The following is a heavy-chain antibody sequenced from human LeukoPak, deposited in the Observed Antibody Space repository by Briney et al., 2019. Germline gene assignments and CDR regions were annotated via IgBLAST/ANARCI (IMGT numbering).Heavy chain of an antibody. V-gene: IGHV3-33*01. J-gene: IGHJ4*02. D-gene: IGHD3-10*01. CDR3: ARDGSGSRLTPFDY. Sequence: GGSLRLSCAASGFTFSSYGMQGVRQAPGKGREGGAVIWYVGSNKYYADSVKSRFTISRDNSKTTLYLQMNSLRAEDTAVYYCARDGSGSRLTPFDYWGQGTLVTVSS. CDR1: GFTFSSYG. CDR2: IWYVGSNK.